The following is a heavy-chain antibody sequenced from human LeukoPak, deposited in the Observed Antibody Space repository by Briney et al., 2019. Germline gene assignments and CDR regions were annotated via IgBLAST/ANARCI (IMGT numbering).Heavy chain of an antibody. V-gene: IGHV4-59*01. CDR1: GGSISSDY. J-gene: IGHJ3*02. Sequence: SETLSLTCTVSGGSISSDYWSWIRQPPGKGLEWIGYIYYSGSTNYNPSLKSRVTISVDTSKNQFSLKLSSVTAADTAVYYCERDGLRGSSWHMSVADAFDIWGQGTMVTVSS. CDR2: IYYSGST. CDR3: ERDGLRGSSWHMSVADAFDI. D-gene: IGHD6-13*01.